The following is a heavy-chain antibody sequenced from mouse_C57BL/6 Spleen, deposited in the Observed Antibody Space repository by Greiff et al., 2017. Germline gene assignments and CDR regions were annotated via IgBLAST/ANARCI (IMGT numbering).Heavy chain of an antibody. CDR3: ARGLRRFFAY. D-gene: IGHD2-4*01. J-gene: IGHJ3*01. V-gene: IGHV1-50*01. CDR1: GYTFTSYW. Sequence: VQLQQPGAELVKPGASVKLSCKASGYTFTSYWMQWVKQRPGQGLAWIGEIDPSDSYTNYNQKFKGKATLTVDTSSSTAYMQLSSLTSEDSAVYYCARGLRRFFAYWGQGTLVTVSA. CDR2: IDPSDSYT.